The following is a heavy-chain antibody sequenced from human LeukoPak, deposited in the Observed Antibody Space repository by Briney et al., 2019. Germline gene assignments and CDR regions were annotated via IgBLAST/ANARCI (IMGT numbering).Heavy chain of an antibody. V-gene: IGHV3-9*01. CDR1: GFIFDDYA. J-gene: IGHJ3*02. D-gene: IGHD3-10*01. Sequence: GRSLRLSCEASGFIFDDYAMHWVRPAPGEGLGWVAGISWNRGNIGYAGSVPGRFTISRDNAKNSLYLQMNSLRAEDTALYYCAKDIRSGGYLVAAFDIWGQGTMVTVSS. CDR3: AKDIRSGGYLVAAFDI. CDR2: ISWNRGNI.